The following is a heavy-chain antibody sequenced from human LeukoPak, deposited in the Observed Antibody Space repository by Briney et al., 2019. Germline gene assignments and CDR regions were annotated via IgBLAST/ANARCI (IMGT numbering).Heavy chain of an antibody. CDR1: GGTFSSYA. J-gene: IGHJ4*02. CDR2: IIPIFGTA. CDR3: ARDLYERDSSGHYGGGFDY. Sequence: GASVKVSCKASGGTFSSYAISWVRQAPGQGLEWMGGIIPIFGTANYAQKLQGRVTITADESTSTAYMELSSLRSEDTAVYYCARDLYERDSSGHYGGGFDYWGQGTLVAVSS. V-gene: IGHV1-69*13. D-gene: IGHD3-22*01.